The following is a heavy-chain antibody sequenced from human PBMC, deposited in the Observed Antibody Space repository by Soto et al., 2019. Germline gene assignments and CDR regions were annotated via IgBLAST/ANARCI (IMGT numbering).Heavy chain of an antibody. Sequence: GGSLRLSCAASGFTFSRYAMSWVRQAPGKGLEWVSAISGSGGSTYYADSVKGRFTISRDNSKNTLYLQMNSLRAEDTAVYYCAKVRGYSYGYYYYYMDVWGKGTTVTVSS. J-gene: IGHJ6*03. CDR3: AKVRGYSYGYYYYYMDV. CDR2: ISGSGGST. CDR1: GFTFSRYA. V-gene: IGHV3-23*01. D-gene: IGHD5-18*01.